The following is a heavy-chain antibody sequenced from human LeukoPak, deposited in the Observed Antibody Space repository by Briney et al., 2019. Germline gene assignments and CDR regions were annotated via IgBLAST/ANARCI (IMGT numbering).Heavy chain of an antibody. Sequence: GGSLRLSCAASGFTFSSYWMHWVRQAPGKGLVWVSRIKSDGSTNYADSVRGRFTISRENAKNTVSLQMNSLRTEDTGVYYCARAPSEIGGYYPEYFRHWGQGTLVTVSS. J-gene: IGHJ1*01. CDR1: GFTFSSYW. V-gene: IGHV3-74*01. D-gene: IGHD3-22*01. CDR2: IKSDGST. CDR3: ARAPSEIGGYYPEYFRH.